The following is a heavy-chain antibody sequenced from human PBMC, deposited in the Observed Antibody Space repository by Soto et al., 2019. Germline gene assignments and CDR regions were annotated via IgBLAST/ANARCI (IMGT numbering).Heavy chain of an antibody. V-gene: IGHV4-61*05. J-gene: IGHJ4*02. CDR3: ARLQQVSYYFDY. CDR2: IYYSGST. Sequence: SETLSLSCTVSGGSISSSRYYWSWIRQPPGKGLEWIGYIYYSGSTNYNPSLKSRVTISVDTSKNQFSLKLSSVTAADTAVYYCARLQQVSYYFDYCGQGTLVTVSS. D-gene: IGHD4-4*01. CDR1: GGSISSSRYY.